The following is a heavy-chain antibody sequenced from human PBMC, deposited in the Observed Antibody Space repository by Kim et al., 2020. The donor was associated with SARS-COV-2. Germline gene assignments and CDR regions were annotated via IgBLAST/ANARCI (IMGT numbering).Heavy chain of an antibody. D-gene: IGHD2-15*01. J-gene: IGHJ5*02. CDR1: VGSISSGGYY. Sequence: SETLSLTCTVSVGSISSGGYYWSWIRQHPGKGLEWIGYIYNSGSTYYNPSLKSRLTISVDTSKNQFSLKLSSVTAADTAVYHCARGYCSGGTCYSGDWYSWFDPRGQGTLVTVSS. CDR3: ARGYCSGGTCYSGDWYSWFDP. CDR2: IYNSGST. V-gene: IGHV4-31*03.